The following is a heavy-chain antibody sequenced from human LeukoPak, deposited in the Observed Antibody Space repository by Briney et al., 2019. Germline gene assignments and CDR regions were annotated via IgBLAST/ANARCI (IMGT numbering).Heavy chain of an antibody. CDR3: ARRGYSGYDSWFDP. D-gene: IGHD5-12*01. Sequence: GGSLRLSCAASGFTFSSYSINWVRQAPGKGLEWVSSISSSSSYIYYADSVKGRFTISRDNTKNSLYLQMNSPRAEDTAVYYCARRGYSGYDSWFDPWGQGTLVTVSS. CDR2: ISSSSSYI. J-gene: IGHJ5*02. V-gene: IGHV3-21*01. CDR1: GFTFSSYS.